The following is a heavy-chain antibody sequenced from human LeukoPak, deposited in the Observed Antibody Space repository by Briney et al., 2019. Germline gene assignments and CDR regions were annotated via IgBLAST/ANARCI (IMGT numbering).Heavy chain of an antibody. V-gene: IGHV3-30*18. CDR3: AKDLYSATISPFGF. Sequence: GTSLRLSCAASGFTFSTYGMHWVRQAPGKGLEWVAIISYEGRSEYCADSVKGRFTISRDNSENTLYLQMNSLRVEDTAMYYCAKDLYSATISPFGFWGQGALVTVSS. CDR2: ISYEGRSE. D-gene: IGHD5-24*01. J-gene: IGHJ4*02. CDR1: GFTFSTYG.